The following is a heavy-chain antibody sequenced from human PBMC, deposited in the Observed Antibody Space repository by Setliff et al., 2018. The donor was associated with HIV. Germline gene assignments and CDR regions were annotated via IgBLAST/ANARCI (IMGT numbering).Heavy chain of an antibody. J-gene: IGHJ4*02. CDR2: IDPSGGST. CDR1: GNTVTRYS. Sequence: ASVKVSCKASGNTVTRYSMHWVRQAPGQGLEWMGIIDPSGGSTNYAQKFRGRVTMTRDTFTSTVYMELRSLRSDDTAVYYCASLNGFCSGRNCLPRGYFDFWGQGTLVTVSS. D-gene: IGHD2-15*01. CDR3: ASLNGFCSGRNCLPRGYFDF. V-gene: IGHV1-46*01.